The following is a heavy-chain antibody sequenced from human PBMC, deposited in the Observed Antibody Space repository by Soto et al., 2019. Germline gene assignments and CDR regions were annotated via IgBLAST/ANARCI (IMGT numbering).Heavy chain of an antibody. J-gene: IGHJ4*02. CDR1: GFTFSSYA. CDR2: ISGSGGST. CDR3: AKIPSPEYSSSWYRGRIRSYYFDY. D-gene: IGHD6-13*01. V-gene: IGHV3-23*01. Sequence: GGSLRLSCAASGFTFSSYAMSWVRQAPGKGLEWVSAISGSGGSTYYADSVKGRFTISRDNSKNTLYLQMNSLRAEDTAVYYCAKIPSPEYSSSWYRGRIRSYYFDYWGQGTLVTVSS.